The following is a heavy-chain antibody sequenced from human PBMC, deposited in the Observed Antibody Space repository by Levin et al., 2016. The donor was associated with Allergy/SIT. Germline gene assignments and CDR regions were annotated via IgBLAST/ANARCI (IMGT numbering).Heavy chain of an antibody. D-gene: IGHD3-3*01. Sequence: VRQAPGKGLEWVAFIRYDGSNKYYADSVKGRFTISRDNSKNTLYLQMNSLRAEDTAVYYCAKDSRPSYDFWSGYYPNWFDPWGQGTLVTVSS. CDR2: IRYDGSNK. CDR3: AKDSRPSYDFWSGYYPNWFDP. V-gene: IGHV3-30*02. J-gene: IGHJ5*02.